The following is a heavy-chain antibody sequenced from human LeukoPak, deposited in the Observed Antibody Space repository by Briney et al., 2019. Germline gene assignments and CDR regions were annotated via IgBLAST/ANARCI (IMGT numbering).Heavy chain of an antibody. V-gene: IGHV1-2*06. CDR2: INPNSGGT. D-gene: IGHD6-6*01. CDR1: GYTFPGYY. Sequence: ASVKVSCKASGYTFPGYYMHWVRQAPGKGLEWMGRINPNSGGTNYAQKFQGRVTMTRDTSISTAYMELSRLRSDDTAVYYCAREYSSSPWYFDVWGRGTLVTVSS. J-gene: IGHJ2*01. CDR3: AREYSSSPWYFDV.